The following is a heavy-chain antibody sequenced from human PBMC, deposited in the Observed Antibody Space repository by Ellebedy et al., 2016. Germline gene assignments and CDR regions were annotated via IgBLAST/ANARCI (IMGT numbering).Heavy chain of an antibody. CDR2: ISYDGSNK. J-gene: IGHJ3*02. Sequence: GESLKISXAASGFTFSSYGMHWVRQAPGKGLEWVAVISYDGSNKYYADSVKGRFTISRDNSKNTLYLQMNSLRAEDTAVYYCAKDPLLYSSGWGNAFDIWGQGTMVTVSS. CDR3: AKDPLLYSSGWGNAFDI. V-gene: IGHV3-30*18. CDR1: GFTFSSYG. D-gene: IGHD6-19*01.